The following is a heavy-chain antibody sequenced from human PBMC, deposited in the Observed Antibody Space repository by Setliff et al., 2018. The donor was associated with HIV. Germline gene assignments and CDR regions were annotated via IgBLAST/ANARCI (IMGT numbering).Heavy chain of an antibody. J-gene: IGHJ4*02. CDR3: GRGSLVATRVFFFDS. CDR2: IIPFFHTT. D-gene: IGHD5-12*01. V-gene: IGHV1-69*13. CDR1: GYTFTFTNFY. Sequence: ASVKVSCKASGYTFTFTNFYIHWVRQAPGQGLEWMGGIIPFFHTTTYAQKFQGRVTITADQSTSTAYMELGSLRSADTAIYFCGRGSLVATRVFFFDSWGQGTLVTVSS.